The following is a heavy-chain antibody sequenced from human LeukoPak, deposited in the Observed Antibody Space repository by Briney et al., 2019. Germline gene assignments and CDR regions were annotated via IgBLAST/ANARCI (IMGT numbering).Heavy chain of an antibody. D-gene: IGHD3-16*02. CDR1: GYTFTSYA. V-gene: IGHV7-4-1*02. CDR3: ARDTITFGGVIDDNYYSYYGMDV. J-gene: IGHJ6*02. CDR2: INTNTGNP. Sequence: ASVKVSCKASGYTFTSYAMNWVRQARGQGLEWMGWINTNTGNPTYAQGFTGRFVFSLDTSISPAYLQISSLKAEDTAVYYCARDTITFGGVIDDNYYSYYGMDVWGPGTTVTVSS.